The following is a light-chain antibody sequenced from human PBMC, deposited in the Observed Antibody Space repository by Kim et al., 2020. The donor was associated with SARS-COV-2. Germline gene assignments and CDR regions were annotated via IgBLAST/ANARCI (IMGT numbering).Light chain of an antibody. V-gene: IGLV2-18*02. CDR3: NSYTSSSTWV. CDR2: EVS. J-gene: IGLJ3*02. Sequence: QSALTQPPSVSGSPGQSVTISFTGTSSDVGSYNRVSWYQQPPDTAPKLMIYEVSNRPSGVPDRFSGSKSGNTASLTISGLQAEDEADYYCNSYTSSSTWVFGGGTQLTVL. CDR1: SSDVGSYNR.